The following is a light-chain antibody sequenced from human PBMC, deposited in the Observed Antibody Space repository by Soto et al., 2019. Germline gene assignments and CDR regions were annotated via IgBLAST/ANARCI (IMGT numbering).Light chain of an antibody. CDR3: SSYASGSTLFV. CDR1: SGDVGGYNY. V-gene: IGLV2-14*01. Sequence: QSVLTQPASVSGSPGQSITSSCTGTSGDVGGYNYVSWYQQHPGKAPKLLIYEVTDRPSGISNRFSGSKSGNTASLTISGLQAEDEADYYCSSYASGSTLFVFGTGTKVTVL. CDR2: EVT. J-gene: IGLJ1*01.